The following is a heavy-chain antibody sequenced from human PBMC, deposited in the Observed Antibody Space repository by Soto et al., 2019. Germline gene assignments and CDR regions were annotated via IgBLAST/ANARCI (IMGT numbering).Heavy chain of an antibody. CDR3: ARGKITGLFDY. CDR1: GGSISSYY. CDR2: IYYSAST. Sequence: SETLSLTCTVSGGSISSYYWSWIRQPPGKGLEWIGYIYYSASTNYSPSLKSRVTISVDTSKNQFSLKLTSVTAADTAVYYCARGKITGLFDYWGQGTLVTVSS. V-gene: IGHV4-59*12. D-gene: IGHD2-8*02. J-gene: IGHJ4*02.